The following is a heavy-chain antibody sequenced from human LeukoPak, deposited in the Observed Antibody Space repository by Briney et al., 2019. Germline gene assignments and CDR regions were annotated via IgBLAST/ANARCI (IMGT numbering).Heavy chain of an antibody. CDR2: ISGDGGST. D-gene: IGHD6-13*01. J-gene: IGHJ4*02. V-gene: IGHV3-43*02. CDR1: GFTFDDYA. Sequence: PGGSLRLSCAASGFTFDDYAMHWVRQAPGKGLEWVSLISGDGGSTFYADSVKGRFTISRGNSKNTLYLQMNSLRAEDTAVYYCAKFSGQQLVGYYFDYWGQGTLVTVSS. CDR3: AKFSGQQLVGYYFDY.